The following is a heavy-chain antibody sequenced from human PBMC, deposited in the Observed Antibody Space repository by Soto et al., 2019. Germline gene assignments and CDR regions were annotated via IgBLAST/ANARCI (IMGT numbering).Heavy chain of an antibody. Sequence: QVHLVESGGGVVQPGRSLRLSCAASGFSFSKYGMHWVRQAPGKGLEWVAEMSDDGSKKYYGDSVKGRFTISRDNSKNTLYLPMDSLRPEDTAMYYCAKELRETGGYYFDCWGQGTLVTVSS. J-gene: IGHJ4*02. CDR3: AKELRETGGYYFDC. CDR2: MSDDGSKK. V-gene: IGHV3-30*18. CDR1: GFSFSKYG. D-gene: IGHD3-16*01.